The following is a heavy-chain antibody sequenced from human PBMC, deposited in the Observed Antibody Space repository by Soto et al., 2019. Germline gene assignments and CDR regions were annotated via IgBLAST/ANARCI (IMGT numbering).Heavy chain of an antibody. CDR3: ARGDKGGFDL. CDR1: GFTCNYYW. V-gene: IGHV3-74*01. D-gene: IGHD2-21*02. CDR2: IHSDGSSP. Sequence: EVQLVESEGGLVQRGGSLRLSCAASGFTCNYYWMHWVRQAPGQGLVWVSHIHSDGSSPNYAESVKGRFTISRDNAKNTLYLQMHSLRAEDTAVYYCARGDKGGFDLWGQGTTVTVSS. J-gene: IGHJ3*01.